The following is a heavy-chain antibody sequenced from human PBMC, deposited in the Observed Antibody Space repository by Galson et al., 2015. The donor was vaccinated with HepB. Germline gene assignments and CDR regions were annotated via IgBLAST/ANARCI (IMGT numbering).Heavy chain of an antibody. Sequence: SVKVSCKASGGTFSSYAISWVRQAPGQGLEWMGGIIPIFGTANYAQKFQGRVTVTADESTSTAYMELSSLRSEDTAVYYCAAEGSGYSSGWYDYWGQGNPGHRLL. CDR2: IIPIFGTA. CDR1: GGTFSSYA. D-gene: IGHD6-19*01. V-gene: IGHV1-69*13. J-gene: IGHJ4*02. CDR3: AAEGSGYSSGWYDY.